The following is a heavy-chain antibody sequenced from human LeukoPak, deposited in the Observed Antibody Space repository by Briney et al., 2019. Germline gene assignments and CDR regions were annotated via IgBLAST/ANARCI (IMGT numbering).Heavy chain of an antibody. V-gene: IGHV4-59*01. D-gene: IGHD5-18*01. CDR2: IYYSGST. J-gene: IGHJ4*02. Sequence: SETLSLTCTVSGGSISIYYWGWIRQPPGKGLEWIGYIYYSGSTNYNPSLKSRVTISVDTSKNQFSLKLTSVTAADTAVYYCARGKVTAIVGYWGQGTLVTVSS. CDR3: ARGKVTAIVGY. CDR1: GGSISIYY.